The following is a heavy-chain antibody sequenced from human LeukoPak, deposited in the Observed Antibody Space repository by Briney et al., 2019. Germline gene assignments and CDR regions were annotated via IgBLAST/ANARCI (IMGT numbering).Heavy chain of an antibody. CDR1: GFTLRNYW. Sequence: QTGGSLRLSCAASGFTLRNYWMHWVRQPPGKGLVWVSHINGDGSNTGYADSVKGRFTISRDNAKNTPYLQINSLRAEDTAVYYCARGNYPSSFDSWGQGTLVTVSS. J-gene: IGHJ4*02. CDR3: ARGNYPSSFDS. D-gene: IGHD5-24*01. CDR2: INGDGSNT. V-gene: IGHV3-74*01.